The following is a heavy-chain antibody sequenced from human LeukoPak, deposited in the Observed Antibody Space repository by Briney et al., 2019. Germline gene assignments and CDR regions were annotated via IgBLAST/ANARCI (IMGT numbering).Heavy chain of an antibody. CDR2: ISSSSSYI. J-gene: IGHJ6*03. Sequence: GGSLRLSCAASGFTFSSYSMNWVRQAPGKGLEWVSSISSSSSYIYYADSVKGRFTISRDNAKKSLYLQMNSLRAEDTAVYYCARGDSSGYYAYYYYMDVWGKGTTVTVSS. V-gene: IGHV3-21*01. CDR3: ARGDSSGYYAYYYYMDV. CDR1: GFTFSSYS. D-gene: IGHD3-22*01.